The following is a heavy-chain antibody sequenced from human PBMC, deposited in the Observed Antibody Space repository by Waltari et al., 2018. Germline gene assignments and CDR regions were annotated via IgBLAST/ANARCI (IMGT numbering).Heavy chain of an antibody. Sequence: QVQLVESGGGVVKPGRALRLSCTACGFTFSRHARYWVRQAPGEGLQCVAVISSDGSGKYYAYSVKGRFTVSRDNSMNIVSLHIDSLRVDDTAVYYCAREMALDSHAYDFWGQGTLVTVSS. J-gene: IGHJ4*02. CDR1: GFTFSRHA. CDR2: ISSDGSGK. D-gene: IGHD2-8*01. CDR3: AREMALDSHAYDF. V-gene: IGHV3-30-3*01.